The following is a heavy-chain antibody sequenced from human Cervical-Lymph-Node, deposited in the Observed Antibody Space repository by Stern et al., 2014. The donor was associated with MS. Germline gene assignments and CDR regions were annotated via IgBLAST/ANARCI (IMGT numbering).Heavy chain of an antibody. D-gene: IGHD3-22*01. J-gene: IGHJ3*02. CDR2: IIPMFCTA. Sequence: DQLVESWAEVKKPGSSVKVSCKASGGTFSSYTIAWVRQAPGQGLEWMGEIIPMFCTAKYAQRFQGRVTITADKSTSTAYMELTSLRSEDTAVYYCARTDYYDSSGYYDDAFDIWGQGTLVTVSS. CDR3: ARTDYYDSSGYYDDAFDI. CDR1: GGTFSSYT. V-gene: IGHV1-69*06.